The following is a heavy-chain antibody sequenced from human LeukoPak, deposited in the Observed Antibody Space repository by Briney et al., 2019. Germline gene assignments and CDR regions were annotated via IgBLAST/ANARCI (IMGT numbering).Heavy chain of an antibody. CDR1: GGTFSSYG. Sequence: SGTVACKAAGGTFSSYGIRWVRQAPGQGLEWMGGIMAIFGTANYAQKFQGRVTITADASTSTAYMELSSLRSEDTAVYYCATGAAIRSYYYGMDVWGQGTTVTVSS. V-gene: IGHV1-69*01. D-gene: IGHD6-25*01. CDR3: ATGAAIRSYYYGMDV. CDR2: IMAIFGTA. J-gene: IGHJ6*02.